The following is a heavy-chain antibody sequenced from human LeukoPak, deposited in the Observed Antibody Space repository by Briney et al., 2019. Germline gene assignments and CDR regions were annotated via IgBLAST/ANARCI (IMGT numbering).Heavy chain of an antibody. CDR1: GGSFSGYY. CDR3: ARGRDFWSGYHYYYGMDV. Sequence: SETLSLTCAVYGGSFSGYYWSWIRQPPGKGLEWIGEINHSGSTNYNPSLKSRVTISVDTSKNQFSLKLSSVTAADTAVYYCARGRDFWSGYHYYYGMDVWGQGTTVTVSS. D-gene: IGHD3-3*01. V-gene: IGHV4-34*01. J-gene: IGHJ6*02. CDR2: INHSGST.